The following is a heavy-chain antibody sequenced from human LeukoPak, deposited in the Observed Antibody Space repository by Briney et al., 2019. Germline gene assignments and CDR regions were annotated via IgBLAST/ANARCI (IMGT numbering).Heavy chain of an antibody. CDR2: IIPIFGTA. V-gene: IGHV1-69*13. D-gene: IGHD4-23*01. CDR1: GGTFSSYA. Sequence: GASVKVSCKASGGTFSSYAISWVRQAPGQGLEWMGGIIPIFGTANYAQKFQGRVTITADESTSTAYMELSSLRSEDTAVYYCATRIAPLTQNWFDPWGQGTLVTVSS. CDR3: ATRIAPLTQNWFDP. J-gene: IGHJ5*02.